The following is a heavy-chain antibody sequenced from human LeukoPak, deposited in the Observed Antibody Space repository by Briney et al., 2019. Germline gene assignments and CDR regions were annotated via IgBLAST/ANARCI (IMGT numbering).Heavy chain of an antibody. CDR3: ARGRSGDSSSWYYYYYGMDV. D-gene: IGHD6-13*01. CDR2: MNPNSGNT. Sequence: ASVKVSCKASGYTFTSYGISWVRQAPRQGLEWMGWMNPNSGNTGYAQKFQGRVTMTRNTSISTAYMELSSLRSEDTAVYYCARGRSGDSSSWYYYYYGMDVWGQGTTVTVSS. CDR1: GYTFTSYG. V-gene: IGHV1-8*02. J-gene: IGHJ6*02.